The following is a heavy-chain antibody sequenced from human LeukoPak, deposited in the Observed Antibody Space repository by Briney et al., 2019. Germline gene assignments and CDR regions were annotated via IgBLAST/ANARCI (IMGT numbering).Heavy chain of an antibody. V-gene: IGHV3-48*04. CDR3: VRGTSHPV. D-gene: IGHD1-14*01. J-gene: IGHJ3*01. CDR1: GFTFSSYT. Sequence: GGSLRLSCATSGFTFSSYTMHWVRQAPGKGLEWISSILSDSGTTIHYADSVRGRFTISRDNAKNSLFLQMNSLRVEDTAVYFCVRGTSHPVWGQGTTVTVSS. CDR2: ILSDSGTTI.